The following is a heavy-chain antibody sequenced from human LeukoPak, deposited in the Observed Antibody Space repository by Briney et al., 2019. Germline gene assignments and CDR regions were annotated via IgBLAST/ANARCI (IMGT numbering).Heavy chain of an antibody. D-gene: IGHD1-1*01. CDR3: ARGPPRGKYYYMDV. Sequence: GGSLRLSCAASGFTFSSFDMHWVRQPTGQGLEWVSTIGTASDTYYPGSVEGRFTLSRDNAKNALYLQMNSLTAGDTAVYYCARGPPRGKYYYMDVWGKGTTVTVSS. J-gene: IGHJ6*03. CDR2: IGTASDT. CDR1: GFTFSSFD. V-gene: IGHV3-13*01.